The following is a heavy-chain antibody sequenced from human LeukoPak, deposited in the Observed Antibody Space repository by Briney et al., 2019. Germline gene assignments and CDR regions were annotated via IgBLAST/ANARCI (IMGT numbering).Heavy chain of an antibody. CDR3: ARDPRFSPFDY. CDR2: IHHSGST. Sequence: SETLSLTCTVSSYSISSGFYWGWIRQPPGKGLEWIGSIHHSGSTYYSLSLKSRLTISVDTSKNQFSLMLTSVTAADTAVYYCARDPRFSPFDYWGQGTLVTVSS. J-gene: IGHJ4*02. V-gene: IGHV4-38-2*02. CDR1: SYSISSGFY.